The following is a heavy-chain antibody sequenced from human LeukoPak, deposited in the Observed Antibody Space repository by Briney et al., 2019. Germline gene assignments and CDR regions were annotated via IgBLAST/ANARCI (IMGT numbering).Heavy chain of an antibody. J-gene: IGHJ5*02. CDR2: INPNSGGT. CDR3: ARGWRPGYCSGGSCYSGWFDP. Sequence: ASVKVSCKASGYTFTGYHMHWVRQAPGQGLEWMGWINPNSGGTNYAQKFQGRVTMTRDTSISTAYMELSRLRSDDTAVYYCARGWRPGYCSGGSCYSGWFDPWGQGTLVTVSS. D-gene: IGHD2-15*01. CDR1: GYTFTGYH. V-gene: IGHV1-2*02.